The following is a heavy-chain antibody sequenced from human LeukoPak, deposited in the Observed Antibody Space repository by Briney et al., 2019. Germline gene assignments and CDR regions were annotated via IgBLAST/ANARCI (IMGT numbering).Heavy chain of an antibody. D-gene: IGHD4-17*01. CDR1: GGSFSSGGYY. Sequence: SETLSLTCTVSGGSFSSGGYYWSWIHQHPGKGLEWIGYIYYSGRTYYNPSLKSRVTLSVDTSKNQFSLKLSSVTAADTAVYHCARVRDGDYGYIGFDPWGQGTLVNVSS. CDR3: ARVRDGDYGYIGFDP. CDR2: IYYSGRT. J-gene: IGHJ5*02. V-gene: IGHV4-31*03.